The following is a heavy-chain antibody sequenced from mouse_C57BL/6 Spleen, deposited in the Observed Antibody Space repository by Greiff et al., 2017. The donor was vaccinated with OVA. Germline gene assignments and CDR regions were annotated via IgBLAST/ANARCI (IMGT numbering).Heavy chain of an antibody. J-gene: IGHJ4*01. V-gene: IGHV1-64*01. Sequence: QVQLQQPGAELVKPGASVKLSCKASGYTFTSYWMHWVKQRPGQGLEWIGMIHPNSGSTNYNEKFKSKATLTVDKSSSTAYMQLSSLTSEDSAVYYCAREYYDYDVYYAMDYWGQGTSVTVSS. CDR3: AREYYDYDVYYAMDY. CDR1: GYTFTSYW. D-gene: IGHD2-4*01. CDR2: IHPNSGST.